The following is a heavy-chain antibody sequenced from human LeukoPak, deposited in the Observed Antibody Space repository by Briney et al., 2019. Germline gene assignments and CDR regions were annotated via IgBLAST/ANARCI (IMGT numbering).Heavy chain of an antibody. CDR2: ISSSGSTI. D-gene: IGHD1-26*01. Sequence: GGSLRLSCAASGLTFSDYYMSWIRQAPGKGLEWVSYISSSGSTIYYADSVKGRFTISRDNAKNSLYLQMNSLRAEDTAVYYCARDSSKGSYSYYYYYYMDVWGKGTTVTVSS. CDR1: GLTFSDYY. V-gene: IGHV3-11*01. CDR3: ARDSSKGSYSYYYYYYMDV. J-gene: IGHJ6*03.